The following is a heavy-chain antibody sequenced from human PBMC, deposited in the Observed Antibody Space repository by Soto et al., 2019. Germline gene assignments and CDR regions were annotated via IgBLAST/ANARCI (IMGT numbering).Heavy chain of an antibody. CDR3: AKVYYYDSSGYFDY. Sequence: GGSLRLSCAASGFIFSSYAMSWVRQAPGKGLEWVSAISGSGGSTYYADSVKGRFTISRDNSKNTLYLQMNSLRAEDTAVYYCAKVYYYDSSGYFDYWGQGTLVTVSS. CDR1: GFIFSSYA. V-gene: IGHV3-23*01. J-gene: IGHJ4*02. D-gene: IGHD3-22*01. CDR2: ISGSGGST.